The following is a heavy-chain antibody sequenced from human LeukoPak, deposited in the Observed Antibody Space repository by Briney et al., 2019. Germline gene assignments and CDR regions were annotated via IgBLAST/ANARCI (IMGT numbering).Heavy chain of an antibody. V-gene: IGHV3-48*01. J-gene: IGHJ4*02. D-gene: IGHD1-26*01. CDR3: ARELRRIVGATTIYFDY. CDR2: ISSSSSTI. CDR1: GFTFSSYS. Sequence: GGSLRLSCAASGFTFSSYSMNWVRQAPGKGLEWVSYISSSSSTIYYADSVKGRFTISRDNAKNSLYLQMNSLRAEDTAVYYCARELRRIVGATTIYFDYWGQGTLVTVSS.